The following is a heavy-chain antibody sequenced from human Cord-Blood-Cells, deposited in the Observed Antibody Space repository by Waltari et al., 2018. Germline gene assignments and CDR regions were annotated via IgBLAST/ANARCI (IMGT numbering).Heavy chain of an antibody. J-gene: IGHJ4*02. Sequence: QLQLQESGPGLVKPSETLSLTCTVSGGSISSSSYYWGWIRQPPGKGLEWIGSIYYSGSTHYTPSLKTRVTISVDTSKNQFSLKLSSVTAADTAVYYCARHFGRNIVVVPAAIDYWGQGTLVTVSS. V-gene: IGHV4-39*01. CDR2: IYYSGST. CDR1: GGSISSSSYY. D-gene: IGHD2-2*01. CDR3: ARHFGRNIVVVPAAIDY.